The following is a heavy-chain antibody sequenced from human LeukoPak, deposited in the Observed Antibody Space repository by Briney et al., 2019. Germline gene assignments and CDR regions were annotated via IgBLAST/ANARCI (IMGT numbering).Heavy chain of an antibody. CDR2: IIPIFGTA. J-gene: IGHJ4*02. D-gene: IGHD5-18*01. CDR3: ARGTAYSHGSFDY. CDR1: GGTFSSYA. Sequence: SVKVSCKASGGTFSSYAISWVRQAPGQGLEWMGGIIPIFGTANYAQKFQGRVTITADKSTSTAYMELSSLRSEDTAVYYCARGTAYSHGSFDYWGQGTLVTVSS. V-gene: IGHV1-69*06.